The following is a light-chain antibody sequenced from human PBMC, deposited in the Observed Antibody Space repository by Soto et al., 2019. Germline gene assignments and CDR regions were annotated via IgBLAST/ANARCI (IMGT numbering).Light chain of an antibody. CDR3: QQYDSHWTFGPRNDRVWT. J-gene: IGKJ1*01. V-gene: IGKV1-5*03. CDR1: QSISTW. CDR2: EAS. Sequence: DIQMTQSPSTLSASVGDRVTITCRASQSISTWLAWYQQKPGKAPKLLIYEASTLESGVPSRFSGSRSGKEFTLTFSGLQPDDFATYDGQQYDSHWTFGPRNDRVWTFGQGTKVDI.